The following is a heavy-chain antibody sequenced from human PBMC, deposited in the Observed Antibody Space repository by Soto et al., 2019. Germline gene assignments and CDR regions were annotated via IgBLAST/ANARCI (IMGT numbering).Heavy chain of an antibody. Sequence: HSETLSLTCAVYGGSFSGYYWSWIRQPPGKGLEWIGEINHSGSTNYNPSLKSRVTISVDTSKNQFSLKLSSVTAADTAVYYCARRKSRPPYYYYYMDVWGKGTTVTVSS. V-gene: IGHV4-34*01. CDR3: ARRKSRPPYYYYYMDV. CDR1: GGSFSGYY. CDR2: INHSGST. J-gene: IGHJ6*03.